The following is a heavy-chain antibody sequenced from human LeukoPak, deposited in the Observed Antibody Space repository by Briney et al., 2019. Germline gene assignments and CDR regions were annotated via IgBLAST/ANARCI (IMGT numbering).Heavy chain of an antibody. J-gene: IGHJ4*02. CDR1: GFTFSSYE. CDR2: ISSSGSTI. Sequence: GGSLRLSCAASGFTFSSYEMNWVRQAPGKGLEWVSYISSSGSTIYYAGSVKGRFTISRDNAKNSLYLQMNSLRAEDTAVYYCASALSDYYGSGSSDYWGQGTLVTVSS. CDR3: ASALSDYYGSGSSDY. V-gene: IGHV3-48*03. D-gene: IGHD3-10*01.